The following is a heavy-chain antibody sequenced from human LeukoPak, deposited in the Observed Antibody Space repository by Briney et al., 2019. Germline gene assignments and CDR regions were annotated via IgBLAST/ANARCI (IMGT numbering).Heavy chain of an antibody. CDR2: INHSGSP. Sequence: SETLSLTCAVCGGSFSGYYWSWIRQPPGKGLEWIGEINHSGSPNYTPSLKSRVTISVDTSKNQFSLKLSSVTAADTAVYYCARVEYYDILTGSVDYWGQGTLVTVSS. CDR3: ARVEYYDILTGSVDY. CDR1: GGSFSGYY. J-gene: IGHJ4*02. V-gene: IGHV4-34*01. D-gene: IGHD3-9*01.